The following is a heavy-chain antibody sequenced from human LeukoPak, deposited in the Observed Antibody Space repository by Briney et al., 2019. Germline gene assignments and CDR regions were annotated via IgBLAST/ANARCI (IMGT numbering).Heavy chain of an antibody. CDR1: GGSISSSSYY. V-gene: IGHV4-39*01. Sequence: SETLSLTCTVSGGSISSSSYYWGWIRQPPGKGLEWIGSIYYSGSTYYNPSLKSRVTISVDTSKNQFSLKLSSVTAADTAVYCCARHALGYYGSGSYGWFDPWGQGTLVTVSS. J-gene: IGHJ5*02. CDR2: IYYSGST. D-gene: IGHD3-10*01. CDR3: ARHALGYYGSGSYGWFDP.